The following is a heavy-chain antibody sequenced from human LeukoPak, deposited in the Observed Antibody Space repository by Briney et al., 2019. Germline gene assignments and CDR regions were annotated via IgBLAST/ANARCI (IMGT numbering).Heavy chain of an antibody. D-gene: IGHD4-11*01. Sequence: GGSLRLSCETSGFTFSHYGMHWVRQAPGAGLEWVAVIWSDASNTYYADSVKGRFTISRDNSRNTLYLQMSSLRAEDTAVYYCAKDAERGFDYSNSLSYWGQGTLVTASS. CDR1: GFTFSHYG. J-gene: IGHJ4*02. CDR3: AKDAERGFDYSNSLSY. CDR2: IWSDASNT. V-gene: IGHV3-33*06.